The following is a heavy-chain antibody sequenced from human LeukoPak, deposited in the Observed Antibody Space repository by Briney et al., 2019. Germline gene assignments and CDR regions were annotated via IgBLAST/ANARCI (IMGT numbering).Heavy chain of an antibody. CDR3: ARGGYSGYDY. D-gene: IGHD5-12*01. V-gene: IGHV6-1*01. Sequence: SQTLSLTCAISGDSVSSKSVTWNWIRQSPSRGLEWLGRTYYRSKWSNDYAVSVRSRIIINPDTSKNQFSLKLSSVTAADTAVYYCARGGYSGYDYWGQGTTVTVSS. J-gene: IGHJ4*03. CDR1: GDSVSSKSVT. CDR2: TYYRSKWSN.